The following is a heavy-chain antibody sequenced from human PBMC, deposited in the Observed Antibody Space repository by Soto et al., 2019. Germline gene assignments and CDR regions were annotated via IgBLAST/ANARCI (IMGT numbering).Heavy chain of an antibody. CDR2: KTYDGSNK. Sequence: QVQLVESGGGVVQPGRSLRLSCAASGFMFSSYAMHWVRQAPGKGLEWVAVKTYDGSNKYYEDSVKGRFTISRDNSKNPLYLQMNSLRAEDTAVYYCARAGGLLVDYWGQGTLVTVSS. D-gene: IGHD1-26*01. J-gene: IGHJ4*02. CDR1: GFMFSSYA. V-gene: IGHV3-30-3*01. CDR3: ARAGGLLVDY.